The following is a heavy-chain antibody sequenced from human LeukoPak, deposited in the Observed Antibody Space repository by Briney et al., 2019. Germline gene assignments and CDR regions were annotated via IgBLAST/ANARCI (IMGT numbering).Heavy chain of an antibody. CDR1: GGSISSYY. V-gene: IGHV4-4*07. J-gene: IGHJ4*02. CDR3: ARVHDSSGYYSNFDY. Sequence: SETLSLTCTVSGGSISSYYWSWIRQPAGKGLEWIGRIYTSGSTNYNPSPKSRVTMSVDTSKNQFSLKLSSVTAADTAVYYCARVHDSSGYYSNFDYRGQGTLVTVSS. D-gene: IGHD3-22*01. CDR2: IYTSGST.